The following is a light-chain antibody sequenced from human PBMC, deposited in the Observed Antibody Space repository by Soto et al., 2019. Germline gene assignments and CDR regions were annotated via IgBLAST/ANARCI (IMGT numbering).Light chain of an antibody. CDR2: DAS. CDR3: QQRSSWPWT. Sequence: EIVLTQSPATVSLSPGESATLSCRASQSVSSDLVWYQQKPGQAPRLLIYDASNRATGIPVRFSGSGSGTDFTLSISSLEPEDFAVYYCQQRSSWPWTFGQGTKVEIK. CDR1: QSVSSD. V-gene: IGKV3-11*01. J-gene: IGKJ1*01.